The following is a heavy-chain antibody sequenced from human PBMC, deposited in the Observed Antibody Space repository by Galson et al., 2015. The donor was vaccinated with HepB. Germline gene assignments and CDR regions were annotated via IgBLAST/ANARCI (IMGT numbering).Heavy chain of an antibody. V-gene: IGHV1-2*02. CDR2: INPNSGGT. CDR1: GYTFSDSY. D-gene: IGHD5-12*01. CDR3: ATDAYDRNYYYIYMHV. Sequence: SVKVSCKASGYTFSDSYIHWVRQAPGQGLEWLGWINPNSGGTNYGQKFQGRVALTSDTSISAAYMELSRLTFDDTAVYYCATDAYDRNYYYIYMHVWGGGTTVTVSS. J-gene: IGHJ6*03.